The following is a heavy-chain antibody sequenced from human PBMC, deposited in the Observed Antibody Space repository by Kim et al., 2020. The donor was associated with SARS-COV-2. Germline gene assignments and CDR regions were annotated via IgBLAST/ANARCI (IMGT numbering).Heavy chain of an antibody. D-gene: IGHD3-10*01. CDR1: GFKFSDYN. CDR3: ARDGHGSGGCSDF. CDR2: INRDSSTI. V-gene: IGHV3-48*02. Sequence: GGSLRLSCEASGFKFSDYNMNWVRQTPGKGLEWLSSINRDSSTIYYADSIRGRFTISRDNAKESLYLQMNSLTNDDTAVYFCARDGHGSGGCSDFWGQGT. J-gene: IGHJ4*02.